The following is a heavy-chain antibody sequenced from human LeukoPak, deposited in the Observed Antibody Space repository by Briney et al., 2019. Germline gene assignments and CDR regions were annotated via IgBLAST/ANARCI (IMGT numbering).Heavy chain of an antibody. CDR3: ARARITLDV. CDR2: ISYDGSKK. Sequence: ARSLRLSCAASGFTFSPYVMHWVRQAPGKGLDWVAVISYDGSKKYYADSVKGRFTISRDNSKNTLYLQMHSLRVEDTAVYYCARARITLDVWGKGTTVTVSS. V-gene: IGHV3-30*04. J-gene: IGHJ6*04. CDR1: GFTFSPYV. D-gene: IGHD3-10*01.